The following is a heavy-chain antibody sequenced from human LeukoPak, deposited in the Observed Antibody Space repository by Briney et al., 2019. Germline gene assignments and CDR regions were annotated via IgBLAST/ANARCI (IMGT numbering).Heavy chain of an antibody. D-gene: IGHD3-22*01. V-gene: IGHV3-23*01. CDR2: LSDSGGST. CDR3: ARRAGDYSHPYDY. CDR1: GFTFSSCG. J-gene: IGHJ4*02. Sequence: GGSPRLSCAASGFTFSSCGMSWVRQAPGKGLEWVSALSDSGGSTFYADSVKGRFTISRDNSKNTVHLQMNSLRAEDTAMYYCARRAGDYSHPYDYWGQGTLVTVSS.